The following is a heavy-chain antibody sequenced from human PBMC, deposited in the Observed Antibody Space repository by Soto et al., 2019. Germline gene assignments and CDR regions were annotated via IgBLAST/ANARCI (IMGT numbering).Heavy chain of an antibody. CDR1: GGTFSSYA. Sequence: QVQLVQSGAEVKKPGSSVKVSCKASGGTFSSYAISWVRQAPGQGLEWMGGIIPIFGTANYAQKFQGRVTIPXXEXTXXAYMELSSLRSEDTAVYYCARDPVYYGSVRRVSLAWGQGTLVTVSS. J-gene: IGHJ5*02. CDR3: ARDPVYYGSVRRVSLA. V-gene: IGHV1-69*05. D-gene: IGHD3-10*01. CDR2: IIPIFGTA.